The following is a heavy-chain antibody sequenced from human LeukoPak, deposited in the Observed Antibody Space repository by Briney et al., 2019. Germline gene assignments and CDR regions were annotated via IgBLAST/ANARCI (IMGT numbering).Heavy chain of an antibody. Sequence: PGGSLRLSCAASGFTFSSYSMNWVRQAPGKGLEWVSYISSSSTIYYADFVKGRFTISRDNAKNSLYLQMNSLRAEDTAVYYCARTDGYRSSFDYWGQGTLVTVSS. CDR1: GFTFSSYS. CDR2: ISSSSTI. J-gene: IGHJ4*02. V-gene: IGHV3-48*04. CDR3: ARTDGYRSSFDY. D-gene: IGHD5-24*01.